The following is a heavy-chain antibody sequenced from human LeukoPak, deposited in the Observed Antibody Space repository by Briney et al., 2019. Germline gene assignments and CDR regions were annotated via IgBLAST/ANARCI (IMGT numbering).Heavy chain of an antibody. Sequence: SETLSLTCTVSGGSISSSSYYWGCIRQPPGKGLEWIGEINHSGSTNYNPSLKSRVTISVDTSKNQFSLKLSSVTAADTAVYYCARGSRITMIVVVIPVAAFDIWGQGTMVTVSS. CDR1: GGSISSSSYY. J-gene: IGHJ3*02. CDR2: INHSGST. V-gene: IGHV4-39*07. D-gene: IGHD3-22*01. CDR3: ARGSRITMIVVVIPVAAFDI.